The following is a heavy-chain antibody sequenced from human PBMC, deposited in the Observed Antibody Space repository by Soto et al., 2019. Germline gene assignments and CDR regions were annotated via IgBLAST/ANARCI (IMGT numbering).Heavy chain of an antibody. CDR2: ISGSGGST. V-gene: IGHV3-23*01. Sequence: GGSLRLSCAASGFTFSSYAMSWVRQAPGKGLEWVSAISGSGGSTYYADSVKGRFTISRDNSKNTLYLQMNSLRAEDTAVYYCAKGAMKGYDILTGYPRYYFDYWGQGTLVTVSS. CDR1: GFTFSSYA. J-gene: IGHJ4*02. D-gene: IGHD3-9*01. CDR3: AKGAMKGYDILTGYPRYYFDY.